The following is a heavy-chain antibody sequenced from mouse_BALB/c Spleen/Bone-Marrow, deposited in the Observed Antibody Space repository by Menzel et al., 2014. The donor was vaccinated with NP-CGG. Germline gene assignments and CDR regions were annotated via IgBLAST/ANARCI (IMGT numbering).Heavy chain of an antibody. J-gene: IGHJ1*01. D-gene: IGHD1-1*01. CDR1: GFTFTDYY. Sequence: EVQGVESGGGLVQPGGSLRLSCATSGFTFTDYYMTWVRQPSGKALEWLSFIRNEANGYTTEYSASVKGRFTISRDNSQSILYLQMNTLRPEDSATYYCARDNGSSPSYWFFNVWGAGTTVTVSS. CDR3: ARDNGSSPSYWFFNV. CDR2: IRNEANGYTT. V-gene: IGHV7-3*02.